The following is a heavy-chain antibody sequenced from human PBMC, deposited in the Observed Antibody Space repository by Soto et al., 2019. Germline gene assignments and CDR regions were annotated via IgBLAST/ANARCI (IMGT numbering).Heavy chain of an antibody. V-gene: IGHV1-24*01. J-gene: IGHJ6*03. Sequence: GASVKVSCKASGYTFTSYDINWVRQAPGQGLEWMGGFDPEDGDTIYAQKFQGRVTMTEDTSTDTAYMELSSLRSEDTAVYYCATDLRTTAHYYYMDVWGKGTTVTVSS. CDR1: GYTFTSYD. CDR3: ATDLRTTAHYYYMDV. D-gene: IGHD1-1*01. CDR2: FDPEDGDT.